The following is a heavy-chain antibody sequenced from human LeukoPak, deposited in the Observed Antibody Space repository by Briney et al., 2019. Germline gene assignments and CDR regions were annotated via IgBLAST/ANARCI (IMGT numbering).Heavy chain of an antibody. Sequence: GGSLRLSCAASGFAFSAYWMHWVRQAPGKGLEWVSRINEDATTITYADSVKGRFIISRDNSKKSLYPRMNNLRAEDTAVYYCVRDLILVWTPGDDFDFWGQGTLVIVSS. J-gene: IGHJ4*02. CDR1: GFAFSAYW. CDR2: INEDATTI. D-gene: IGHD3-16*01. V-gene: IGHV3-74*01. CDR3: VRDLILVWTPGDDFDF.